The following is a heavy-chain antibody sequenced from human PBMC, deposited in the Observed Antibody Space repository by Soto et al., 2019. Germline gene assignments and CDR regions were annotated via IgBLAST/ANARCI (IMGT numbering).Heavy chain of an antibody. D-gene: IGHD2-2*02. CDR1: GYSFTSYW. V-gene: IGHV5-10-1*01. J-gene: IGHJ5*02. Sequence: HGESLKISCKGSGYSFTSYWISWVRQMPGKGLEWMGRIDPSDSYTNYSPSFQGHVTISADKSISTAYLQWSSLKASDTAMYYCARTLSLGYCSSTTCYIGWFDPWGQGTLVTVSS. CDR2: IDPSDSYT. CDR3: ARTLSLGYCSSTTCYIGWFDP.